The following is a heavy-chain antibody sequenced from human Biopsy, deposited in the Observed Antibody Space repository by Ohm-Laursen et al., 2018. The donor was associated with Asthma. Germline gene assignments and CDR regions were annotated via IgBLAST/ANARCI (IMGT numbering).Heavy chain of an antibody. CDR2: IWYDGRKK. Sequence: SLRLSCAASGITFSTYGMHWVRQAPGKGLEWVSFIWYDGRKKTYADSVKGRFTISRDNSKNTLYLQMNSLRAEDTAVYYCARGDSSNWSHYYLDYWGQGTLVTVSS. CDR1: GITFSTYG. D-gene: IGHD3-22*01. CDR3: ARGDSSNWSHYYLDY. J-gene: IGHJ4*02. V-gene: IGHV3-33*01.